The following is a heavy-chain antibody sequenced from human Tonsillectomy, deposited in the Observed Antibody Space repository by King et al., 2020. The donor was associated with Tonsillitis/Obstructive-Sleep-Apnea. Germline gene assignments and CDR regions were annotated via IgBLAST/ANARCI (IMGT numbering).Heavy chain of an antibody. CDR1: GYRFSTYW. J-gene: IGHJ4*02. Sequence: EVQLVQSGAEVKKPGESLNISCKGSGYRFSTYWIGWVRQMPGKGLEWMGIIYPRDSETRYSPSFQGLVTISADKSTNTAYLQWSSLKASDTAMYFCARHPPDLAARPFHFDYWGQGTLVTVSS. D-gene: IGHD6-6*01. CDR3: ARHPPDLAARPFHFDY. V-gene: IGHV5-51*01. CDR2: IYPRDSET.